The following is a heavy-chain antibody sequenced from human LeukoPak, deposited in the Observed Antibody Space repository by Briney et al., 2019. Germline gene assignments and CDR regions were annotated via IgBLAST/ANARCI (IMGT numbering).Heavy chain of an antibody. Sequence: GGSLRLSCAASGFTVSSNYVSWVRQAPGKGLEWVSVIYSGGSTYYADSVKGRFTISRDNSKNTLYLQMNSLRAEDTAVYYCARSPPSSRWYSGGDYWGQGTLVTVSS. D-gene: IGHD6-13*01. V-gene: IGHV3-66*01. J-gene: IGHJ4*02. CDR3: ARSPPSSRWYSGGDY. CDR2: IYSGGST. CDR1: GFTVSSNY.